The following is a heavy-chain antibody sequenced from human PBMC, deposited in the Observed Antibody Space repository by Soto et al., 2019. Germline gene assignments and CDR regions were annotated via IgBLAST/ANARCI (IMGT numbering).Heavy chain of an antibody. CDR1: RIICSDGW. CDR3: TEDQY. CDR2: IKQDGSEK. Sequence: GGSLRLSCGVSRIICSDGWMSWVRQAPWKGLEWVANIKQDGSEKNYVDSVKGRFTISRDIAKNSLYLQMNSLRAEDTAVYYCTEDQYWGQGTLVTVSS. V-gene: IGHV3-7*03. J-gene: IGHJ4*02.